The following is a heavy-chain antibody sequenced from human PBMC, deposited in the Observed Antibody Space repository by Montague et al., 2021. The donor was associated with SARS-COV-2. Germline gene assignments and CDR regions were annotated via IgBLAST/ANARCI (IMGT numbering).Heavy chain of an antibody. D-gene: IGHD6-13*01. J-gene: IGHJ6*02. V-gene: IGHV4-34*01. CDR1: GGSFSDYH. Sequence: SETLSLTCAVYGGSFSDYHWTWIRQSPAEGLEWIGQINHGGSTKYNPSLKSRVTISVDKSNNQFSLRLSSLIAADTAVYYCATLSRRTTAGTRDYFGLDXWGQGTTVVISS. CDR3: ATLSRRTTAGTRDYFGLDX. CDR2: INHGGST.